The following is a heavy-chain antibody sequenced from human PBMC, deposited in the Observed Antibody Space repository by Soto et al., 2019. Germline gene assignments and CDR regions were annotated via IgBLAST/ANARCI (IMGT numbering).Heavy chain of an antibody. J-gene: IGHJ6*02. CDR2: IYPGDSDT. D-gene: IGHD6-19*01. Sequence: GESLKISCKGSGYSFTSYWIGWVRQMPGKGLEWMGIIYPGDSDTRYSPSFQGQVTISADKSISTAYLQWSSLKASDTAMYYCARQRQGSGWLYYYGMDVWGQGTTVTVS. V-gene: IGHV5-51*01. CDR1: GYSFTSYW. CDR3: ARQRQGSGWLYYYGMDV.